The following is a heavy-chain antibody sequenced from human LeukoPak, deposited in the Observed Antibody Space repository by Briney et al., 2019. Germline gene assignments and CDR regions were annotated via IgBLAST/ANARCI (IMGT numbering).Heavy chain of an antibody. CDR2: ISAYNGNT. CDR3: ARGGDSSRWYGWFDP. Sequence: GASVKVSCKASGYTFTSYGISWVRQAPGQGLEWMGWISAYNGNTNYAQKLQGRVTMTTDTSTSTAYMELSSLRPEDTAVYYCARGGDSSRWYGWFDPWGQGTLVTVSS. CDR1: GYTFTSYG. V-gene: IGHV1-18*01. D-gene: IGHD6-13*01. J-gene: IGHJ5*02.